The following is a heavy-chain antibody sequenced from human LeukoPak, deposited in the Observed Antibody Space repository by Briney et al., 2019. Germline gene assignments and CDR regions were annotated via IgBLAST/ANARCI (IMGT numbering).Heavy chain of an antibody. CDR3: ARDLTRCSGGSCYRPYYYYGMDV. V-gene: IGHV3-64*01. J-gene: IGHJ6*02. Sequence: PGGSLRLSCAASGFTFSSYAMHWVRQAPGKGLEYVSAISSNGGGTYYANSVKGRFTISRDNSKNTLYLQMGSLRAEDMAVYYCARDLTRCSGGSCYRPYYYYGMDVWGQGTTVTVSS. D-gene: IGHD2-15*01. CDR2: ISSNGGGT. CDR1: GFTFSSYA.